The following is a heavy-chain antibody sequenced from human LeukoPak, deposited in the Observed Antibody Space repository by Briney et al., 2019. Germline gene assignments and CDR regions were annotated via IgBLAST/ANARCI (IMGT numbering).Heavy chain of an antibody. Sequence: PSETLSLTCAVSGGSISSGGYSWSWIRQPPGKGLEWIGYIYHSGSTYYNPSLKSRVTISVDRSKNQFSLKLSSVTAADTAVYYCARIMVRGVIATPYFDYWGQGTLVTVSS. CDR3: ARIMVRGVIATPYFDY. CDR2: IYHSGST. V-gene: IGHV4-30-2*01. D-gene: IGHD3-10*01. CDR1: GGSISSGGYS. J-gene: IGHJ4*02.